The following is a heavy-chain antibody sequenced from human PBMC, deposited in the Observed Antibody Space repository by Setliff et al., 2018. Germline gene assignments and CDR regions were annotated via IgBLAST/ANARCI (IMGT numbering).Heavy chain of an antibody. CDR1: GFTFSSYS. J-gene: IGHJ5*02. V-gene: IGHV3-48*01. CDR2: ISSSSSTI. Sequence: TGGSLRLSCAASGFTFSSYSMNWVRQAPGKGLGWVSYISSSSSTIYYADSVKGRFTISRDNAKNSLYLQMNSLRAEDTAVYYCAKSWVVPAAITFSGFDPWGQGTLVTVSS. CDR3: AKSWVVPAAITFSGFDP. D-gene: IGHD2-2*01.